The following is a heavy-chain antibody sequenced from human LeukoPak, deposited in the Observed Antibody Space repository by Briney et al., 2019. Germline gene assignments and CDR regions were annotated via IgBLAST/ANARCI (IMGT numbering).Heavy chain of an antibody. V-gene: IGHV4-61*02. CDR2: IYTSGST. CDR1: GGSISSGSYY. CDR3: ARHKNIVVVPAAIGHMDV. Sequence: SETLSLTCTVSGGSISSGSYYWSWIRQPAGKGLEWIGRIYTSGSTNYNPSLKSRVTISVDTSKNQFSLKLSSVTAADTAVYYCARHKNIVVVPAAIGHMDVWGKGTTVTVSS. D-gene: IGHD2-2*02. J-gene: IGHJ6*03.